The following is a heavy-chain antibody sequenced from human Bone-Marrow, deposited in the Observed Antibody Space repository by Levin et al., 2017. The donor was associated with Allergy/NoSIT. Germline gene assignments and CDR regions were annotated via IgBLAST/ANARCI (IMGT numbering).Heavy chain of an antibody. J-gene: IGHJ4*02. CDR3: ARGRGGSYYFDY. V-gene: IGHV1-46*01. Sequence: ASVKVSCNASEYTFTSNFLHWVRQAPGHGPEWMGMIDPRRGRSHYAETYQGRVTMTTDTSTRPVALEVSSLRSEDTGIYFCARGRGGSYYFDYWGQGTLVTVSS. CDR2: IDPRRGRS. D-gene: IGHD1-1*01. CDR1: EYTFTSNF.